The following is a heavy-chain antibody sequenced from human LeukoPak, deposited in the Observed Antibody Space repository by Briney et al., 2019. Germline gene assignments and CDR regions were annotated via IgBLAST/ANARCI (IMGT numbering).Heavy chain of an antibody. CDR2: ISAYNGNT. CDR1: GYTFTSYG. Sequence: ASVKVSCKAPGYTFTSYGISWVRQAPGQGLEWMGWISAYNGNTNYAQKLQGRVTMTTDTSTSTAYMELRSLRSDDTAVYYCAREIPAATRYYYYYMDVWGKGTTVTVSS. J-gene: IGHJ6*03. D-gene: IGHD2-2*01. CDR3: AREIPAATRYYYYYMDV. V-gene: IGHV1-18*01.